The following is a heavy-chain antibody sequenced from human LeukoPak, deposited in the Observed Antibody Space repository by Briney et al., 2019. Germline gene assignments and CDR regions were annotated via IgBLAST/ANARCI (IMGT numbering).Heavy chain of an antibody. J-gene: IGHJ4*02. V-gene: IGHV3-48*04. Sequence: GGSLRLSCAASGFTFSSYSMNWVRQAPGKGLEWVSYISSSTSTIYYADSVKGRFTISRDNAKNSLYLQMNSLRAEDTAVYYCARTPDFDWLPSYYFDYWGQGTLVTVSS. CDR2: ISSSTSTI. D-gene: IGHD3-9*01. CDR3: ARTPDFDWLPSYYFDY. CDR1: GFTFSSYS.